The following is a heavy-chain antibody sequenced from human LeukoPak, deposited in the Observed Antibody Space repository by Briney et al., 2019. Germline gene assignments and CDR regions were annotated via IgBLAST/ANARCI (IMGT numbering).Heavy chain of an antibody. V-gene: IGHV4-34*01. CDR2: INHSGST. Sequence: SETLPLTCAVYGGSFSGYYWSWIRQPPGKGLEWIGEINHSGSTNYNPSLKSRVTISVDTSKNQFSLKLSSVTAADTAVYYCARVGQGYDSSGDDAFDIWGQGTMVTVSS. CDR1: GGSFSGYY. D-gene: IGHD3-22*01. J-gene: IGHJ3*02. CDR3: ARVGQGYDSSGDDAFDI.